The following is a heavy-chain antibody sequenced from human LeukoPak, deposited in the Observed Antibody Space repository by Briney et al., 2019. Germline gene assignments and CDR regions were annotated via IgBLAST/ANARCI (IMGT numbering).Heavy chain of an antibody. CDR2: ISAYNGNT. CDR1: GYTFTSYG. Sequence: ASVKVSCKASGYTFTSYGISWVRQAPGQGLEWMGWISAYNGNTNYAQKLQGRVTMTTDTSASTAYMELRSLRSDDTAVYYCARARESHLRYFDWLPLYYFDYWGQGTLVTVSS. D-gene: IGHD3-9*01. CDR3: ARARESHLRYFDWLPLYYFDY. J-gene: IGHJ4*02. V-gene: IGHV1-18*01.